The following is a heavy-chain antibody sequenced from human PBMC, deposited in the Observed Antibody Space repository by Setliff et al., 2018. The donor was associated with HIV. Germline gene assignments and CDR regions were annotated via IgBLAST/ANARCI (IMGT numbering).Heavy chain of an antibody. CDR3: ATVSYYHDRGAYLGVFDS. D-gene: IGHD3-16*01. CDR2: INVGKGDT. J-gene: IGHJ4*02. Sequence: ASVKVSCKASGYTFTTYSIHWVRQAPGQSLEWMGWINVGKGDTKCSQELQDRITLTTDTSANTAYMELSSLRSDDSAVYFCATVSYYHDRGAYLGVFDSWGQGTLVTVSS. CDR1: GYTFTTYS. V-gene: IGHV1-3*01.